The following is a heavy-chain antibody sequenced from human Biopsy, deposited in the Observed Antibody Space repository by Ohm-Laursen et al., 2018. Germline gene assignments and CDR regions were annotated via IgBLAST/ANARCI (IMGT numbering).Heavy chain of an antibody. Sequence: GPTFTDAWMRWVRQAPGKGLEWVSFISSGSSPIYYADSVKGRFTISRDDAKNSLYLQMNSLRAEDTAVYYCARGRTGGWGQGTLVTVSS. CDR2: ISSGSSPI. CDR1: GPTFTDAW. D-gene: IGHD1/OR15-1a*01. V-gene: IGHV3-11*04. J-gene: IGHJ4*02. CDR3: ARGRTGG.